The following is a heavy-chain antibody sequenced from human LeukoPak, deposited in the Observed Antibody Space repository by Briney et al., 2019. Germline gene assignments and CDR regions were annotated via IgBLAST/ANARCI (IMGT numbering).Heavy chain of an antibody. CDR2: IDTNTGSP. CDR1: GYTFTTYP. D-gene: IGHD3-22*01. J-gene: IGHJ4*02. V-gene: IGHV7-4-1*02. CDR3: VRGIDTTGYLNY. Sequence: GASVKVSCTASGYTFTTYPINWVRQAPGQGLEWMGWIDTNTGSPTYAQGLTGRFVFSLDTSVSAAFLQINSLKAEDTALYYCVRGIDTTGYLNYWGQGTLVTVSS.